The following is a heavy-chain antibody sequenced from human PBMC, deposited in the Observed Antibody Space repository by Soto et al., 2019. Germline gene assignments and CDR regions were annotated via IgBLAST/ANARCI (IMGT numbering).Heavy chain of an antibody. J-gene: IGHJ4*02. CDR3: ARDQGSSYHYFDY. CDR2: IYYSGST. D-gene: IGHD6-6*01. CDR1: GGSISSYY. Sequence: PSETLSLTCTVSGGSISSYYWSWIRQPPGKGLEWIGYIYYSGSTNYNPSLKSRVTISVDTSKNQFSLKLSSVTAADTAVYYCARDQGSSYHYFDYWGQGTLVTVSS. V-gene: IGHV4-59*01.